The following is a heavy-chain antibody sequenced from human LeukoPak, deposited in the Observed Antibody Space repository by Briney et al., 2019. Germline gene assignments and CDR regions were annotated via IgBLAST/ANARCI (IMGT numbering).Heavy chain of an antibody. CDR1: GFTFDDYA. D-gene: IGHD3-9*01. V-gene: IGHV3-9*01. CDR2: ISWNSGSI. J-gene: IGHJ4*02. Sequence: GGSLRLSCAASGFTFDDYAMHWVRQAPGKGLEWVSGISWNSGSIGYADSVKGRFTISRDNAKNSLYLQMNSLRTEDTAVYYCARGSQYNILTGFIVGAMDDFDYWGQGTLVTVSS. CDR3: ARGSQYNILTGFIVGAMDDFDY.